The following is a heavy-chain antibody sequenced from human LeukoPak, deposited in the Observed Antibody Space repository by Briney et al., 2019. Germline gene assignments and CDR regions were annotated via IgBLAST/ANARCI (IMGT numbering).Heavy chain of an antibody. D-gene: IGHD1-26*01. V-gene: IGHV3-21*01. CDR1: GFTFNTYS. CDR3: ARDGVGATTCFDY. J-gene: IGHJ4*02. Sequence: TGGSLRLSCAASGFTFNTYSINWVRQAPGKGLEWVSSISSSSSYIYYADSVEGRFTISRDNAKNSLYLQMNSLRAEDTAVYYCARDGVGATTCFDYWGQGTLVTVSS. CDR2: ISSSSSYI.